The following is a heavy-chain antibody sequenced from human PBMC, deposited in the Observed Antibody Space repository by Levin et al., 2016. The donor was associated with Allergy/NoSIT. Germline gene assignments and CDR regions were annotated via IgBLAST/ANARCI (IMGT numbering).Heavy chain of an antibody. J-gene: IGHJ6*02. CDR1: GGTFSSYA. D-gene: IGHD5-24*01. CDR3: ARGVRLGRDGYNSYYYYGMDV. V-gene: IGHV1-69*06. CDR2: IIPIFGTA. Sequence: SVKVSCKASGGTFSSYAISWVRQAPGQGLEWMGGIIPIFGTANYAQKFQGRVTITADKSTSTAYMELSSLRSEDTAVYYCARGVRLGRDGYNSYYYYGMDVWGQGTTVTVSS.